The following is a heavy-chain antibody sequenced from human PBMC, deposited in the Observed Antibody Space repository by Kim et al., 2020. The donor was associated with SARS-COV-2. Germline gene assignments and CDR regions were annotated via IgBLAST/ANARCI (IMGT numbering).Heavy chain of an antibody. D-gene: IGHD3-22*01. CDR3: AKDSFSAHYYDSSGCTD. CDR1: GFTFSSYA. CDR2: ISGSGGST. Sequence: GGSLRLSCAASGFTFSSYAMSWVRQAPGKGLEWVSAISGSGGSTYYADSVKGRFTISRDNSKNTLYLQMNSLRAEDTAVYYCAKDSFSAHYYDSSGCTDWGQGTLVTVSS. V-gene: IGHV3-23*01. J-gene: IGHJ4*02.